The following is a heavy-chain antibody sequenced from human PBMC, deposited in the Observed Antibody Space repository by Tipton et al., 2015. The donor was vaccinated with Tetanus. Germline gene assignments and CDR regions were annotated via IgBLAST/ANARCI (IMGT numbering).Heavy chain of an antibody. D-gene: IGHD1-26*01. J-gene: IGHJ4*02. CDR1: GGSMGTNH. V-gene: IGHV4-59*01. CDR2: IYSTGAT. Sequence: LRLSCSVSGGSMGTNHWVWIRQAPGKRLESIGYIYSTGATKYNPSLESRVRISIDASKSQFSMRLSFVTVADTAVYYCARGMGAYLNWGQGTLVTVS. CDR3: ARGMGAYLN.